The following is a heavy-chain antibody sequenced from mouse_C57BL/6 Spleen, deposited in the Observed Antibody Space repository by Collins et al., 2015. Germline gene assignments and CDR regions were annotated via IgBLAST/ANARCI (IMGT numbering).Heavy chain of an antibody. J-gene: IGHJ2*01. Sequence: NPSLKNRISITRDTSKNQFFLKLNSVTTEDTATYYCAREGVVAGDYFDYWGQGTTLTVSS. CDR3: AREGVVAGDYFDY. D-gene: IGHD1-1*01. V-gene: IGHV3-6*01.